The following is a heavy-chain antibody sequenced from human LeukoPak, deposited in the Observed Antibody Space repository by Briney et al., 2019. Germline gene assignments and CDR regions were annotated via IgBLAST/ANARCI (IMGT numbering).Heavy chain of an antibody. CDR2: ISDNEGTT. Sequence: GGSLRLSCAASGFTFSDYSMNWVRQAPGKGLEWVSGISDNEGTTYYTDSVKGRFTIFRDNTKNTVYLQMNNLRADDTAVYFCARHDSFIPFWGQGTLVTVSS. V-gene: IGHV3-23*01. J-gene: IGHJ4*02. D-gene: IGHD3-16*02. CDR1: GFTFSDYS. CDR3: ARHDSFIPF.